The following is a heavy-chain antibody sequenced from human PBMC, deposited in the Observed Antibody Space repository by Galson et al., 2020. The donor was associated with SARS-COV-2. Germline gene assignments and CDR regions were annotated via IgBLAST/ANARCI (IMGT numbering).Heavy chain of an antibody. J-gene: IGHJ5*02. CDR1: GGSISSSSYY. CDR2: IYYSGST. Sequence: SETLSLTCTVSGGSISSSSYYWGWIRQPPGKGLEWIGSIYYSGSTYYNPSLKSRVTISVDTSKNQFSLKLSSVTAADTAVYYCARPGGGYSYAGWFDPWGQGTLVTVSS. V-gene: IGHV4-39*01. CDR3: ARPGGGYSYAGWFDP. D-gene: IGHD5-18*01.